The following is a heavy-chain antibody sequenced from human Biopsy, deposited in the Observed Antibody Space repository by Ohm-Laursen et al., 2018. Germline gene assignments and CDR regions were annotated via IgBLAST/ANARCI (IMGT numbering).Heavy chain of an antibody. V-gene: IGHV1-2*02. CDR2: INPNSGNA. D-gene: IGHD2-21*02. CDR1: GYTFAGYY. CDR3: ARVPASPSIDWYSGLDH. Sequence: ASVKVSCKASGYTFAGYYLHWVRQAPGHGLEWMGWINPNSGNANYAQSFQGRLTVTRDTSISTAYMELTSPTFDDTSIYYCARVPASPSIDWYSGLDHWGQGTMVTVSS. J-gene: IGHJ4*02.